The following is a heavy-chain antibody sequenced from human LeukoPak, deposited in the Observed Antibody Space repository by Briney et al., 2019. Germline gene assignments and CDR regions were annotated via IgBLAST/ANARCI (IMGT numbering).Heavy chain of an antibody. V-gene: IGHV5-51*01. CDR2: IYPGDSDS. CDR3: ARILGGYSSGWYAFDY. Sequence: GESLKISCRGSGYSFNTYWIGWVRQMPGKGLEWMGIIYPGDSDSRYSPSFQGQVTFSADKSISTAYLQWSSLKASDTAMYYCARILGGYSSGWYAFDYWGQGTLVTVSS. J-gene: IGHJ4*02. CDR1: GYSFNTYW. D-gene: IGHD6-19*01.